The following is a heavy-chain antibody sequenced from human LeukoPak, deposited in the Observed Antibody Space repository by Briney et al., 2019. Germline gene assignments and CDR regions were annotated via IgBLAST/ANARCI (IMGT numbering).Heavy chain of an antibody. CDR2: ISAYNGNT. CDR3: ARSSYDSSGYFYDFDY. D-gene: IGHD3-22*01. V-gene: IGHV1-18*01. Sequence: ASVKVSCKASGYTFTSYDINWVRQAPGQGLEWMGWISAYNGNTNYAQKLQGRVTMTTDTSTSTAYMELRSLRSDDTAVYYCARSSYDSSGYFYDFDYWGQGTLVTVSS. CDR1: GYTFTSYD. J-gene: IGHJ4*02.